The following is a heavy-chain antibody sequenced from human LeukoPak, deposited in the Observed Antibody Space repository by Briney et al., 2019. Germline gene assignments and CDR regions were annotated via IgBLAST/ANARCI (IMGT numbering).Heavy chain of an antibody. CDR2: ISSSSSTI. J-gene: IGHJ6*03. Sequence: PGGSLRLSCAASGFTFSWYSMSWVRQAPGKGLEWVSYISSSSSTIYYADSVKGRFTISRDNAKNSLYLQMNSLRAEDTAVYYCARDAIYGSGSYYIPYYYYYYMDVWGKGTTVTISS. CDR3: ARDAIYGSGSYYIPYYYYYYMDV. V-gene: IGHV3-48*01. CDR1: GFTFSWYS. D-gene: IGHD3-10*01.